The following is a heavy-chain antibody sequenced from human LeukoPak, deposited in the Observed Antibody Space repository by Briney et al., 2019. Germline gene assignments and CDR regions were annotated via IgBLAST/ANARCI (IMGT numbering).Heavy chain of an antibody. CDR1: GYTFTSKY. V-gene: IGHV1-2*06. Sequence: ASVKVSCKASGYTFTSKYIHWVRQAPGQGLEWMGRINPDSGGANYAQTSQDRVTLTRDTSISTAYMELSSLRSDDTAIYYCARAQFEYSTSLPDYWGQGTLVTVSS. D-gene: IGHD2/OR15-2a*01. CDR3: ARAQFEYSTSLPDY. J-gene: IGHJ4*02. CDR2: INPDSGGA.